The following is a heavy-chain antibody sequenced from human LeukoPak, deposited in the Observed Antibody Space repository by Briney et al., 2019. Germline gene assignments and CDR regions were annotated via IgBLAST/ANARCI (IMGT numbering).Heavy chain of an antibody. D-gene: IGHD5-12*01. CDR3: ARHPESGYSGYESDY. CDR1: GYSFTTYW. Sequence: GESLKISCKASGYSFTTYWIGWVRQMPGKGLEWMGIIYPADSTAHYSPSFQGQVTISVDKSINTAYLRWSRLKASDTAMYYCARHPESGYSGYESDYWGQGTLVTVSS. V-gene: IGHV5-51*01. J-gene: IGHJ4*02. CDR2: IYPADSTA.